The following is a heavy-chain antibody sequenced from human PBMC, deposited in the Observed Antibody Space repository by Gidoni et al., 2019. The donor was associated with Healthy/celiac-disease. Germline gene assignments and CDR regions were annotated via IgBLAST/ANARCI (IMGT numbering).Heavy chain of an antibody. D-gene: IGHD6-19*01. CDR3: ARDLGIAVAGPGGY. CDR2: IYSGGST. V-gene: IGHV3-66*01. CDR1: GFTVSRNY. Sequence: EVQLVESGGVLVKPGGSLRLSCAASGFTVSRNYMSWVRQAPGKGLEWVTVIYSGGSTYYADSVKGRFTISRDNSKNTLYLQMNSLRAEDTAVYYCARDLGIAVAGPGGYWGQGTLVTVSS. J-gene: IGHJ4*02.